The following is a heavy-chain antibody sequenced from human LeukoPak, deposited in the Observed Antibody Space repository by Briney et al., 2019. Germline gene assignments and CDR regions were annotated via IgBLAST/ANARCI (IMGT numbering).Heavy chain of an antibody. CDR1: GGSVSSGGYY. J-gene: IGHJ4*02. V-gene: IGHV4-31*03. Sequence: SQTLSLTCTVSGGSVSSGGYYWSWIRQHPGKGLAWIGYIYVRGSTYYNPSLKRRVTITADTSKNQFSLKLSSVTAADTAVYYCARVGVVRGVDYWGQGTLVTVSS. CDR3: ARVGVVRGVDY. D-gene: IGHD3-10*01. CDR2: IYVRGST.